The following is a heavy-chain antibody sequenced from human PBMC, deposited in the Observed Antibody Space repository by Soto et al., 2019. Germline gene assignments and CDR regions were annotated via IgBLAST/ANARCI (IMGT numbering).Heavy chain of an antibody. V-gene: IGHV3-30*18. CDR1: GFTFSSYG. Sequence: GGSLRLSCAASGFTFSSYGMHWVRQAPGKGLEWVAVISYDGSNKYYADSVKGRFTISRDNSKNTLYLQMNSLRAEDTAVYYSAKDMGPYNTIFGVVLYGMDVWGQGTTVTVSS. CDR2: ISYDGSNK. D-gene: IGHD3-3*01. J-gene: IGHJ6*02. CDR3: AKDMGPYNTIFGVVLYGMDV.